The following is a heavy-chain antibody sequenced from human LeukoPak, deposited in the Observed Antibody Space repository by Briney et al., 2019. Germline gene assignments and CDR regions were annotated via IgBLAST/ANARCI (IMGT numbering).Heavy chain of an antibody. J-gene: IGHJ4*02. V-gene: IGHV4-4*07. CDR3: ARVPWDSSGWPYFDY. D-gene: IGHD6-19*01. Sequence: SETLSLTCTVSGGSISSYYWSWIRQPAGKGLEWIGRIYTSGSTNYNPSPKSRVTMSVDTSKNQFSLKLSSVTAADTAVYYCARVPWDSSGWPYFDYWGQGTLVTVSS. CDR2: IYTSGST. CDR1: GGSISSYY.